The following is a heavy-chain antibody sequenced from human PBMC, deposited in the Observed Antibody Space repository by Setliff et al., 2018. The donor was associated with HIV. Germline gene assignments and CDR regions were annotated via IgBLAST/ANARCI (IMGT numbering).Heavy chain of an antibody. V-gene: IGHV4-61*09. D-gene: IGHD5-12*01. CDR2: IYTSGST. Sequence: SETLSLTCTVSGGSISSGSYYWSWIRQPAGKGLEWIGHIYTSGSTNYNPSLKSRVTISVDTSKNQFSLKLSSVTAADTAVYYCEREISRYSGYEGRMDYSDYWGQGTLVTVSS. J-gene: IGHJ4*02. CDR1: GGSISSGSYY. CDR3: EREISRYSGYEGRMDYSDY.